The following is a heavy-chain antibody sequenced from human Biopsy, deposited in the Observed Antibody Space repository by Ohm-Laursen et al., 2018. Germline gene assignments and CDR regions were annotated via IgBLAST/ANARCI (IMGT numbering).Heavy chain of an antibody. D-gene: IGHD4-11*01. CDR1: GGDINNYY. J-gene: IGHJ6*02. CDR3: ARDSGILNYGNFKYYHYYGMDV. CDR2: IYYSVMT. V-gene: IGHV4-59*01. Sequence: TLSLTWNVSGGDINNYYWSWIRQPPGKGLEWIGHIYYSVMTNYNPSLQSRVSISVDTSRNQVSLTLSPVTAADTAVYYCARDSGILNYGNFKYYHYYGMDVWGQGTKVTVSS.